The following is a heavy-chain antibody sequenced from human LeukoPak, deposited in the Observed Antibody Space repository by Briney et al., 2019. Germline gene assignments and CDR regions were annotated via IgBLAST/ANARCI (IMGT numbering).Heavy chain of an antibody. CDR1: GGSISSYY. Sequence: SETLSLTCTVSGGSISSYYWSWIRQPPRKGLEWIGYIYYSGSTNYNPSLKSRVTISVDTSKNQFSLKLSSVTAADTAVYYCASGYSSGWDWFDPWGQGTLVTVSS. D-gene: IGHD6-19*01. V-gene: IGHV4-59*01. CDR2: IYYSGST. CDR3: ASGYSSGWDWFDP. J-gene: IGHJ5*02.